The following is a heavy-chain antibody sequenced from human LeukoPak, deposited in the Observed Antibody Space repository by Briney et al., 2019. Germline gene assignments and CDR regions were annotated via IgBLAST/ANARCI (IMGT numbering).Heavy chain of an antibody. CDR3: ARDVREANSGSYLVRIV. J-gene: IGHJ4*02. D-gene: IGHD1-26*01. V-gene: IGHV3-30*02. Sequence: GGSLRLSCAASGFPFSYYGFHWVRQAPGKGLEWVAFIRYDGHDKFYAESVKGRFTISRDTSRNTLYLQMNSLRLEDAAVYYCARDVREANSGSYLVRIVWGQGTLVTVSS. CDR1: GFPFSYYG. CDR2: IRYDGHDK.